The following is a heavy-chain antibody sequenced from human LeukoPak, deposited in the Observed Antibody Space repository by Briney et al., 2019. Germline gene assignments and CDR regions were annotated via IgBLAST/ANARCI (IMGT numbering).Heavy chain of an antibody. Sequence: SETLSLTCAVYGGSFSGYYWSWIRQPPGKGLEWIGEINHSGSTNYNPSLKSRVTISVDTSKNQFSLKLSSVTAADTAVYYCARGLGYCSGGSCYGPYYYYYGRDVWGQGTTVTVSS. D-gene: IGHD2-15*01. CDR2: INHSGST. CDR3: ARGLGYCSGGSCYGPYYYYYGRDV. V-gene: IGHV4-34*01. J-gene: IGHJ6*02. CDR1: GGSFSGYY.